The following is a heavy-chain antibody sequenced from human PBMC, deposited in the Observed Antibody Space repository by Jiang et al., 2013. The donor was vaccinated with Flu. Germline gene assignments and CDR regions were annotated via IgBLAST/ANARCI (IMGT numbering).Heavy chain of an antibody. CDR1: GGTFSSYA. CDR2: IIPIFGTA. Sequence: GAEVKKPGSSVKVSCKASGGTFSSYAISWVRQAPGQGLEWMGGIIPIFGTANYAQKFQGRVTITADESTSTAYMELSSLRSEDTAVYYCARYRFGDEPDAFDIWGQGTMVTVSS. D-gene: IGHD3-10*01. J-gene: IGHJ3*02. CDR3: ARYRFGDEPDAFDI. V-gene: IGHV1-69*01.